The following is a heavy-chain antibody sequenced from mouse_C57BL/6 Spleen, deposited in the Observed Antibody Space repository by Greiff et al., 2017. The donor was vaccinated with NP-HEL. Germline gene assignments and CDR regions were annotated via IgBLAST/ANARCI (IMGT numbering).Heavy chain of an antibody. CDR1: GYTFTSYT. CDR3: ARSNHYFDY. Sequence: VKLLESGAELVRPGASVKMSCKASGYTFTSYTMHWVKQRPGQGLEWIGYINPSSGYTKYNQKFKDKATLTADKSSSTAYMQLSSLTSEDSAVYYGARSNHYFDYWGQGTTLTVSS. J-gene: IGHJ2*01. V-gene: IGHV1-4*01. CDR2: INPSSGYT.